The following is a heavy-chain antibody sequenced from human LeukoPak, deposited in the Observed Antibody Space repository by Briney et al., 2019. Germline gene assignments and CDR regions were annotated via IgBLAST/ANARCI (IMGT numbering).Heavy chain of an antibody. CDR3: ARSEKVNTATGWFDP. D-gene: IGHD5-18*01. CDR1: GFTFSSYE. V-gene: IGHV3-48*03. Sequence: GGSLRLSCAASGFTFSSYEMNWVRQAPGKGLEWVSYISSSGSTIYYADSVKGRFTISRDNAKNSLYLQMNSLRAEDTAVYYCARSEKVNTATGWFDPWGQGTLVTVSS. J-gene: IGHJ5*02. CDR2: ISSSGSTI.